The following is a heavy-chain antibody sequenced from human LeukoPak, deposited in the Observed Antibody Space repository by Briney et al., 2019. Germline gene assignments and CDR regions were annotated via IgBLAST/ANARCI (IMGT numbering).Heavy chain of an antibody. CDR3: ARGGLRYLSY. J-gene: IGHJ4*02. CDR1: GFTFSSYS. D-gene: IGHD3-9*01. Sequence: PGGSLRLSCAASGFTFSSYSMNWVRQAPGKGLECVSYISSSSSTIYYADSVKGRFTISRDNAKNSLYLQMNRLRDEDTAVYYCARGGLRYLSYWGQGTLVTVSS. V-gene: IGHV3-48*02. CDR2: ISSSSSTI.